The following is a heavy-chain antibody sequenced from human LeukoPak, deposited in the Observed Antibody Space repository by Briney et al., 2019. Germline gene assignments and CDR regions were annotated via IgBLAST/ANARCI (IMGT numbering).Heavy chain of an antibody. CDR1: GGSIRSYY. V-gene: IGHV4-59*08. CDR2: IYYSGST. D-gene: IGHD2-21*02. J-gene: IGHJ6*02. Sequence: SETLSLTCTVSGGSIRSYYWSWIRQPPGKGLEWIGYIYYSGSTKYTPSLKSRVTISVDTSKNQFSLNVSSVTAADTAVYYCARHDSVVYYGMDIWGQGTTVTVSS. CDR3: ARHDSVVYYGMDI.